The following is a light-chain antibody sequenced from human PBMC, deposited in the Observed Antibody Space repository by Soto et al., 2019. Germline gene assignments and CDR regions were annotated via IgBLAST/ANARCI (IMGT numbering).Light chain of an antibody. Sequence: DIQMTQSPSTLSASVGDRVTITCRASQSINNWLAWYQQKPGKAPKLLIYKASSLQSGVPSRFSGRGLSGSGSGTEFTLTITSLQPDDFATYYCQQDNTFSEVTFGGGTRVDIK. CDR2: KAS. CDR3: QQDNTFSEVT. V-gene: IGKV1-5*03. J-gene: IGKJ4*01. CDR1: QSINNW.